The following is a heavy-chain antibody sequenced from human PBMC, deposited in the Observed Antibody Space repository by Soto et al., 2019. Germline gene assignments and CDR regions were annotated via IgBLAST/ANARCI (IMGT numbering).Heavy chain of an antibody. Sequence: GGSLRLSCAVSGFTFSSYAMHWVRQAPGKGLEWVAVISYDGSNKYYADSVKGRFTISRDNSKNTLYLQMNSLRAEDTAVYYCARAFLEWLSLDYWGQGTLVNVSS. V-gene: IGHV3-30-3*01. J-gene: IGHJ4*02. CDR2: ISYDGSNK. D-gene: IGHD3-3*01. CDR1: GFTFSSYA. CDR3: ARAFLEWLSLDY.